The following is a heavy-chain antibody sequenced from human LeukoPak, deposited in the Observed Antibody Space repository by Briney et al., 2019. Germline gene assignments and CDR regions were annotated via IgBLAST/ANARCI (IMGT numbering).Heavy chain of an antibody. D-gene: IGHD2-8*01. CDR3: ARDTVNGPFVTSLDL. CDR1: GFPFSNHP. V-gene: IGHV3-48*03. Sequence: GGSLRLPCTAAGFPFSNHPMHWVRQAPGKGLECLSHISSDGNAESHADAPRGRFALSRDNAKNSLFLLISDLRVEDTAVYYCARDTVNGPFVTSLDLWGQGALVTVSS. CDR2: ISSDGNAE. J-gene: IGHJ4*02.